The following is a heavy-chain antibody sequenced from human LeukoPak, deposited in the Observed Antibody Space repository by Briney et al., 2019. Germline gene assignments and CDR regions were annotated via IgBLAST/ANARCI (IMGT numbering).Heavy chain of an antibody. CDR3: ARDQELVVYYGSGSRHYYYYYMDV. CDR1: GFTFSSYS. Sequence: PGGSLRLSCAASGFTFSSYSMNWVRQAPGKGLEWVSSISSSSSYIYYADSVKGRFTISRDNAKNSLYLQMNSLRAEDTAVYYCARDQELVVYYGSGSRHYYYYYMDVWGKGTTVTISS. CDR2: ISSSSSYI. D-gene: IGHD3-10*01. V-gene: IGHV3-21*01. J-gene: IGHJ6*03.